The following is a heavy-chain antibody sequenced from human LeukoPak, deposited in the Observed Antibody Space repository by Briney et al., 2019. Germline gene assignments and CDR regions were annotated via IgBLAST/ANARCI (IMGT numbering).Heavy chain of an antibody. CDR3: ARQDYDFWSGPLSGIYYMDV. D-gene: IGHD3-3*01. CDR1: GGTFSSYA. CDR2: IIPIFGTA. Sequence: SVKVSCKASGGTFSSYAISWVRQAPGQGLEWMGRIIPIFGTANYAQKFQGRVTITTDESTSTAYMELSSLRSEDTAVYYCARQDYDFWSGPLSGIYYMDVWGKGTTVTVSS. J-gene: IGHJ6*03. V-gene: IGHV1-69*05.